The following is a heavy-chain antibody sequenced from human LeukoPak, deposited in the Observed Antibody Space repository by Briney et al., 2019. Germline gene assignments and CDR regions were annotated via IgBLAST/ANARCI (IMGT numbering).Heavy chain of an antibody. CDR2: IYTSGST. CDR3: ARASSGSYLAD. Sequence: SETLSLTYTVSGGSISTYYWCWIRQPAGKGLEWIGRIYTSGSTIYNPPLKSRVIMSADTSKNQFSLKLSSVTAADTAVYYCARASSGSYLADWGQGTLVTVSS. D-gene: IGHD3-10*01. J-gene: IGHJ4*02. V-gene: IGHV4-4*07. CDR1: GGSISTYY.